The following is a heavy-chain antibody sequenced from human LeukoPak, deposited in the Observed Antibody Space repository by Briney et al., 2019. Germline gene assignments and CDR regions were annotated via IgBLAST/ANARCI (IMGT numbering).Heavy chain of an antibody. V-gene: IGHV3-7*01. Sequence: GGSLRLSCVASGFPFRNYWLTWVRQAPGKGLEWVASIKQDGSEKYYVDSVKGRFTISRDNAKNSLYLQMGSLRAEDTAMFYCARGRLLWFGELDYWGQGTLVTVSS. CDR2: IKQDGSEK. CDR1: GFPFRNYW. CDR3: ARGRLLWFGELDY. J-gene: IGHJ4*02. D-gene: IGHD3-10*01.